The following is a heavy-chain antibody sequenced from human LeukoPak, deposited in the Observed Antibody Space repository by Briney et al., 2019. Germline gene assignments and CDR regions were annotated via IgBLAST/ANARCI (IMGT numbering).Heavy chain of an antibody. J-gene: IGHJ6*02. CDR3: ARESYYYDSSGSYGMDV. Sequence: GASLKVSCKASGYTFTSYGISWVRQAPGQGLEWMGWISAYNGNTNYAQKLQGRVTMTTDTSTSTAYMELRSLRSDDTAVYYCARESYYYDSSGSYGMDVWGQGTTVTVSS. V-gene: IGHV1-18*01. CDR1: GYTFTSYG. D-gene: IGHD3-22*01. CDR2: ISAYNGNT.